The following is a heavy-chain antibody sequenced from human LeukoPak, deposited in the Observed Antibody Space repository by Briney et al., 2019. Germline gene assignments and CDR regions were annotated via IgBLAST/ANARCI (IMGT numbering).Heavy chain of an antibody. CDR3: ARVLHPPRGGYSSGWTLYFDY. V-gene: IGHV4-61*05. CDR1: GGSISSSSYY. Sequence: SETLSLTCTVSGGSISSSSYYWSWIRQPPGKGLEWIGYIYYSGSTNYNPSLKSRVTISVDTSKNQFSLKLSSVTAADTAVYYCARVLHPPRGGYSSGWTLYFDYWGQGTLVTVSS. CDR2: IYYSGST. J-gene: IGHJ4*02. D-gene: IGHD6-19*01.